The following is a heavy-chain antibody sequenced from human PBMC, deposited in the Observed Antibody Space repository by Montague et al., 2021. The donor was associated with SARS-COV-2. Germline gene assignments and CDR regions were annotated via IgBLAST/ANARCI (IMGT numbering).Heavy chain of an antibody. V-gene: IGHV4-34*01. J-gene: IGHJ4*02. CDR2: INHRGST. D-gene: IGHD3-22*01. CDR3: ARGRQHINMVVVVVTGGEYYFDF. CDR1: DGSFSDYS. Sequence: SETLSLTCAVYDGSFSDYSWTWIRRPPGKGLEWIGEINHRGSTNYNPSLKSRVTISVDTSKNQFSLKMTSVTAADTAVYYCARGRQHINMVVVVVTGGEYYFDFWGQETLVAVSS.